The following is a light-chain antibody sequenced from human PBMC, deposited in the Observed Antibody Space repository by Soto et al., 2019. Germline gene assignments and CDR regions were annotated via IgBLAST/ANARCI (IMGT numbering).Light chain of an antibody. Sequence: IGLTQSPATLSLYPGEGATLSCRASQSVSSKLAWYQQKPGQAPRLLIYGASSRATGIPDRFSGSESGTDFTLTISSLEPEDFAVYYCQQYVSSPRTFGQGTKVDIK. CDR2: GAS. V-gene: IGKV3-20*01. CDR1: QSVSSK. J-gene: IGKJ1*01. CDR3: QQYVSSPRT.